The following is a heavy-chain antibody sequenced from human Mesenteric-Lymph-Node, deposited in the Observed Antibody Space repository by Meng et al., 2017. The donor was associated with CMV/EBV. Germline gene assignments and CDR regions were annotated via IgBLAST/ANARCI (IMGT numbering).Heavy chain of an antibody. CDR1: GFTFSSYE. V-gene: IGHV3-48*03. CDR2: ITNSGGAM. CDR3: ARDPLTYYDSSGYYTPVGYFDI. J-gene: IGHJ3*02. Sequence: GESLKISCAASGFTFSSYEMNWVRQAPGKGLEWVSYITNSGGAMYYADSVKGRFTISRDNAKNSLYLQMNSLRAEDTAVYYCARDPLTYYDSSGYYTPVGYFDIWGQGTMVTVSS. D-gene: IGHD3-22*01.